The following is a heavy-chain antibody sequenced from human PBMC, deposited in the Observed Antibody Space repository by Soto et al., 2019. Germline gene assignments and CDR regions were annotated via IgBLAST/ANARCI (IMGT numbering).Heavy chain of an antibody. J-gene: IGHJ4*02. CDR1: GGSISSYY. D-gene: IGHD6-6*01. Sequence: SETLSLTCTVSGGSISSYYWSWIWQPPGKGLEWIGYIYYSGSTNYNPSLKSRVTISVDTSKNQFSLKLSSVTAADTAVYYCARIAARSRFDYWGQGTLVTVSS. V-gene: IGHV4-59*01. CDR3: ARIAARSRFDY. CDR2: IYYSGST.